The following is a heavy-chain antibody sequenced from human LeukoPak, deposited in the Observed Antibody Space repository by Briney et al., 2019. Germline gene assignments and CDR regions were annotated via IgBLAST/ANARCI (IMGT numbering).Heavy chain of an antibody. Sequence: GGSLRLSCAASGFTFSSYWMSWVRQAPGKGLEWVANIKQDGSEKYYVDSVKGRFTISRDNAKNSLYLQMNSLGAEDTAVYYCARVPSNALFDYWGQGTLVTVSS. CDR3: ARVPSNALFDY. CDR1: GFTFSSYW. CDR2: IKQDGSEK. V-gene: IGHV3-7*03. D-gene: IGHD4-11*01. J-gene: IGHJ4*02.